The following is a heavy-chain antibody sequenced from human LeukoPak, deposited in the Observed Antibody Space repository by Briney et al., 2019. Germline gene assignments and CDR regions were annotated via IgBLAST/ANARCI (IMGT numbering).Heavy chain of an antibody. J-gene: IGHJ4*02. V-gene: IGHV3-23*01. CDR1: GFTFSSYA. Sequence: GGSLRLFCAASGFTFSSYAMSWVRQAPGKGLEWVSAISGSGGSTYYADSVKGRFTISRDNSKNTLYLQMNSLRAEDTAVYYCAKLGYCSGGSCYSVGYFDYWGQGTLVTVSS. D-gene: IGHD2-15*01. CDR3: AKLGYCSGGSCYSVGYFDY. CDR2: ISGSGGST.